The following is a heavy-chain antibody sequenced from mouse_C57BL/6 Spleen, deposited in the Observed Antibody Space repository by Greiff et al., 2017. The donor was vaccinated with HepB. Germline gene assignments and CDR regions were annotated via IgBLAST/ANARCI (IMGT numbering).Heavy chain of an antibody. J-gene: IGHJ2*01. CDR2: IYPGDGDT. V-gene: IGHV1-82*01. CDR3: ARWDGYYDYFDY. D-gene: IGHD2-3*01. CDR1: GYAFSSSW. Sequence: VHLVESGPEPVKPGASVKISCKASGYAFSSSWMNWVKQRPGKGLEWIGRIYPGDGDTNDNGKFKGKATLTADKSSSTAYMQLSSLTSEDSAVYFCARWDGYYDYFDYWGQGTTLTVSS.